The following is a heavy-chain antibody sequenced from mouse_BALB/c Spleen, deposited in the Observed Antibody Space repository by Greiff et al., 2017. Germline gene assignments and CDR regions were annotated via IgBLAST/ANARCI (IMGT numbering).Heavy chain of an antibody. J-gene: IGHJ3*01. V-gene: IGHV5-9-3*01. Sequence: EVQLVESGGGLVKPGGSLKLSCAASGFTFSSYAMSWVRQTPEKRLEWVATISSGGSYTYYPDSVKGRFTISRDNAKNTLYLQMSSLRSEDTAMYYCARHGDYDGTYWGQGTLVTVSA. CDR2: ISSGGSYT. CDR1: GFTFSSYA. D-gene: IGHD2-4*01. CDR3: ARHGDYDGTY.